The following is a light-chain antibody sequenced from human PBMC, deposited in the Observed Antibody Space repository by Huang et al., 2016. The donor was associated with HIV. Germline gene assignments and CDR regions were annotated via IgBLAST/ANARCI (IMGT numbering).Light chain of an antibody. CDR3: QQRSNWPRT. V-gene: IGKV3-11*01. Sequence: EIVLTQSPATLSLSPGERATLSCRASQSVSNSLAWFQQKPGQAPRLFIYDASNRATGIPARFSASGSGTDFTLTISSLEPEDFAVYYCQQRSNWPRTFGQGTKVEIK. J-gene: IGKJ1*01. CDR2: DAS. CDR1: QSVSNS.